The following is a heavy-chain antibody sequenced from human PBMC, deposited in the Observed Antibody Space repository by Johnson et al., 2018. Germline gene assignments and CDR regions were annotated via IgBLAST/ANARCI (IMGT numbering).Heavy chain of an antibody. J-gene: IGHJ6*03. CDR3: ARLAEQVGPGYYYMGV. CDR2: IYPGDSDT. V-gene: IGHV5-51*03. CDR1: GYSFTSYW. Sequence: VQLVESGAEVKKPGESLKISCKGSGYSFTSYWIGWVRQMPGKGLEWMGIIYPGDSDTRYSPSFQGQVTISADKSISTAYLQWSSLKASDTAMYYCARLAEQVGPGYYYMGVWGKGTTVTVSS. D-gene: IGHD6-6*01.